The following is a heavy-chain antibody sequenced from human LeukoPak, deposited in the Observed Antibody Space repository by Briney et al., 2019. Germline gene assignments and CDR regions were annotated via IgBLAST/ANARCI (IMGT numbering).Heavy chain of an antibody. CDR1: GGSISSSSYY. Sequence: SETLSLTCIVSGGSISSSSYYWGWIRQPPGKGLEWIGSIYYSGSTYYSPSLKSRVTISVDTSKNQFSLKLSSVTAADTAVYYCARDGFYGSGSYYKYNWFDPWGQGTLVTVSS. CDR3: ARDGFYGSGSYYKYNWFDP. J-gene: IGHJ5*02. CDR2: IYYSGST. D-gene: IGHD3-10*01. V-gene: IGHV4-39*02.